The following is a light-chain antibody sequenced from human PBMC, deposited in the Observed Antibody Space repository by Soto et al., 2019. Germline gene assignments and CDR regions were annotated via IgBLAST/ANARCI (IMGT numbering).Light chain of an antibody. CDR1: SSDVGKYKF. V-gene: IGLV2-23*01. J-gene: IGLJ3*02. CDR3: CSHAGSGTVV. CDR2: DAT. Sequence: QSALTQPASVSGSPGQSISISCTGTSSDVGKYKFVSWYQQHPDKAPKLIIYDATERPSGVSNRFSGSKSGNTASLTISGLQAEDEADYFCCSHAGSGTVVFGGGTQLTVL.